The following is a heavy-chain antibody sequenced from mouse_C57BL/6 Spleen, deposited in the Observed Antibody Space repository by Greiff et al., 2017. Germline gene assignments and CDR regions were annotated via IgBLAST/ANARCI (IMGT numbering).Heavy chain of an antibody. J-gene: IGHJ2*01. CDR3: ARWYYYSNYGYYFDY. CDR2: IYPGDGDT. Sequence: QVQLQQSGAELVKPGASVKISCKASGYAFSSYWMNWVKQRPGKGLEWIGQIYPGDGDTNYNGKFKGKATLTADKSSSTAYMQLSSLTSEDSAVYFCARWYYYSNYGYYFDYWGQGTTLTVSS. V-gene: IGHV1-80*01. CDR1: GYAFSSYW. D-gene: IGHD2-5*01.